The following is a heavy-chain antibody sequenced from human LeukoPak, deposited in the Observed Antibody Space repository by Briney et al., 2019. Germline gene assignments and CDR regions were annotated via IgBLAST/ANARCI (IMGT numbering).Heavy chain of an antibody. CDR1: GGTFSSYA. CDR2: IIPIFGTA. D-gene: IGHD5-12*01. V-gene: IGHV1-69*13. CDR3: ARDRGIVATNHFDY. J-gene: IGHJ4*02. Sequence: ASVKVSCKASGGTFSSYAISWVRQAPGQGLEWMGGIIPIFGTANYAQKFQGRVTITADESTSTAYMELSSLRSEDTAVYYCARDRGIVATNHFDYWGQGTLVTVSS.